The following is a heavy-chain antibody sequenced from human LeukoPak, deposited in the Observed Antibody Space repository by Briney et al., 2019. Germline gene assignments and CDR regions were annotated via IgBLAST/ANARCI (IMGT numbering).Heavy chain of an antibody. J-gene: IGHJ4*02. CDR1: GFTFSSYE. Sequence: GGSLRLSCAASGFTFSSYEMNWVRQAPGKGLEWVSYISSSGSTIYYADSVKGRFTISRDNAKNSLYLQMNSLRAEDKAVYYCATAEQAVAGNWGDYWGQGTLVTVSS. D-gene: IGHD6-19*01. CDR3: ATAEQAVAGNWGDY. V-gene: IGHV3-48*03. CDR2: ISSSGSTI.